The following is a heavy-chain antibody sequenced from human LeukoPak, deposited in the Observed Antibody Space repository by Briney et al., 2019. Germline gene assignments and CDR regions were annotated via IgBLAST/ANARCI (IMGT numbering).Heavy chain of an antibody. Sequence: ASVTVSCKVSGYTLTELSMHWVRQAPGKGLGWMVGFEPEDGETIYAQKFQGRVTMPEDTSTDTAYMELSSLRSEDTAVYYCATAQDIVAARRGLRFDYWGQGTLVTVSS. CDR1: GYTLTELS. CDR2: FEPEDGET. J-gene: IGHJ4*02. V-gene: IGHV1-24*01. CDR3: ATAQDIVAARRGLRFDY. D-gene: IGHD5-12*01.